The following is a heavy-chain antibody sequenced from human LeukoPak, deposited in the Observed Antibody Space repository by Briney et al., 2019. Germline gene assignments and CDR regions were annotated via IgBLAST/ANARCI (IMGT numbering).Heavy chain of an antibody. D-gene: IGHD2-15*01. J-gene: IGHJ4*02. CDR2: ISSSGSTI. V-gene: IGHV3-48*03. Sequence: RGSLRLSCAASGFTFSSYEMNWVRQAPGKGLEWVSYISSSGSTIYYADSVKGRFTISRDNAKNSLYLQMNSLRAEDTAVYYCARGLPGYSSGGSCYSPFDYWGQGTLLTASS. CDR1: GFTFSSYE. CDR3: ARGLPGYSSGGSCYSPFDY.